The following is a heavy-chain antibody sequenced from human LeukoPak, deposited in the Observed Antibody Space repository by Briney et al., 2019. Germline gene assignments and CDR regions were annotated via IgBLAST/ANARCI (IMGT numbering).Heavy chain of an antibody. Sequence: PGGSLRLSCAASGFTFSNYGMSWARQAPGKGLEWVSIISSGGSGTHYADSVKGRFTISRDNSKNTVFLQMNSLRAEDTAVYYCARGSGGSGYYLPFDIWGQGAMVTVSS. CDR2: ISSGGSGT. CDR1: GFTFSNYG. V-gene: IGHV3-23*01. D-gene: IGHD5-12*01. J-gene: IGHJ3*02. CDR3: ARGSGGSGYYLPFDI.